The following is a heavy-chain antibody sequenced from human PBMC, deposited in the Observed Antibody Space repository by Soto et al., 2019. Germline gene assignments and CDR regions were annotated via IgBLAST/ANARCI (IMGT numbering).Heavy chain of an antibody. CDR2: IYYSGST. Sequence: SETLSLTCTVSGGSISSYYWSWIRQPPGKGLEWIGYIYYSGSTNYNPSLKSRVTISVDTSKNQFSLKLSSVTAADTAVYYCARERYGGPFDYWGQGTLVTVS. J-gene: IGHJ4*02. D-gene: IGHD4-17*01. CDR1: GGSISSYY. CDR3: ARERYGGPFDY. V-gene: IGHV4-59*01.